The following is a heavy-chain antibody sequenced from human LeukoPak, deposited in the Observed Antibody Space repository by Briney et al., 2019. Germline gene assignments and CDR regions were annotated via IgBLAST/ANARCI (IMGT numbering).Heavy chain of an antibody. CDR1: GGSISSYY. D-gene: IGHD2-8*01. Sequence: PSETLSLTCTVSGGSISSYYWSWIRQPPGKGLEWIGYIYYSGSTNYNPSLKGRVTISVDTSKNQFSLKLSSVTAADTAVYYCARHNEQRGLAYWGQGTLVTVSS. V-gene: IGHV4-59*08. CDR3: ARHNEQRGLAY. CDR2: IYYSGST. J-gene: IGHJ4*02.